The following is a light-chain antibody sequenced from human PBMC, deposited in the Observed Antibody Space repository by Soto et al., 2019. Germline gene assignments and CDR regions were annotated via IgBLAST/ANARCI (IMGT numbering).Light chain of an antibody. Sequence: IQMTQSPSSLSASVGDTVTVTCRASQGIRNYLNWFQQKPGKAPKRLISVASTLQSGVPSRFSGSGSGTEFTLTISSLQPEDSATYYCLQHNTYPYTFXQGTKVDIK. CDR3: LQHNTYPYT. CDR2: VAS. CDR1: QGIRNY. J-gene: IGKJ2*01. V-gene: IGKV1-17*01.